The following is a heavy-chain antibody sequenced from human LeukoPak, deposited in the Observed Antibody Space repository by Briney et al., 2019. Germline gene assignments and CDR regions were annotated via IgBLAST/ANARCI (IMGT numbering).Heavy chain of an antibody. D-gene: IGHD2-21*01. V-gene: IGHV3-48*02. CDR1: GFTFSSYS. J-gene: IGHJ4*02. Sequence: PGGSLRLSCEASGFTFSSYSMNWVRQAPGKGLEWVSYISDSGSPIYYADSVKGRFTISRDNARNSLYLQMNSLRDEDTAVYYCARHSGNSFDYWGQGTLVTVSS. CDR3: ARHSGNSFDY. CDR2: ISDSGSPI.